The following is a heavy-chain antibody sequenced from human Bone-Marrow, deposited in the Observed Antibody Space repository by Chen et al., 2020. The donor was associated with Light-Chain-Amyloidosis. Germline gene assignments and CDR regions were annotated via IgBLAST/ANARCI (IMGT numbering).Heavy chain of an antibody. V-gene: IGHV1-8*02. J-gene: IGHJ5*02. Sequence: QVQLVQSGAEVKMPGASVKVSCQASGYPFSNFDINWVRQVPGQGLEWMGWINPKSGNTGLAQKFQGRVTMTTDTSTSTAYMEFRSLTSQDTAVYYCARGRLGYDPWGQGTLVTVSS. D-gene: IGHD6-19*01. CDR2: INPKSGNT. CDR1: GYPFSNFD. CDR3: ARGRLGYDP.